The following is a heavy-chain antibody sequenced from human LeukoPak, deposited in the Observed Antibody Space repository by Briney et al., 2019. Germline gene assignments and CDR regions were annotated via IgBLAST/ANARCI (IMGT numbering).Heavy chain of an antibody. Sequence: GGSLRLSCAASGFTFSSYAMSWVRQAPGKGLEWISAISGSGGSTYYADSVKGRFTISRDNSKNTLYLQMNSLRAEDTAVYYCAKWATVVVAATTQGLPNYMDVWGKGTTVTVSS. V-gene: IGHV3-23*01. CDR3: AKWATVVVAATTQGLPNYMDV. CDR2: ISGSGGST. CDR1: GFTFSSYA. J-gene: IGHJ6*03. D-gene: IGHD2-15*01.